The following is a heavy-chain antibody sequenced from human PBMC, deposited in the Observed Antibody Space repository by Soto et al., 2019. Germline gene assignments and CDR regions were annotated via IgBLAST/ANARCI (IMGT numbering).Heavy chain of an antibody. CDR3: ARRDSGFTSNWFAP. D-gene: IGHD5-12*01. CDR2: IYYSGST. J-gene: IGHJ5*02. Sequence: SETLSLTCTVSGGSISSYYWSWIRQPPGKGLEWIGYIYYSGSTNYNPSLKSRVTISVGTSKNQFSLKLSSVTAADTAVYYCARRDSGFTSNWFAPWGQGTLVTVSS. CDR1: GGSISSYY. V-gene: IGHV4-59*08.